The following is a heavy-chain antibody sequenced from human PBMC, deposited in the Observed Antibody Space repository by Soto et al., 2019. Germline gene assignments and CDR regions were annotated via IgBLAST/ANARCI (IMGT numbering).Heavy chain of an antibody. CDR1: GYTFTRYG. CDR3: ARSIVVVTALDY. V-gene: IGHV1-18*01. CDR2: ISGYNGDA. J-gene: IGHJ4*02. Sequence: ASVKVSCKASGYTFTRYGISWVRQAPGQGLQWMGWISGYNGDANYAQRFQGRVAITRDTSASTAYMELSSLRSEDTAVYYCARSIVVVTALDYWGQGTLVTVSS. D-gene: IGHD2-21*02.